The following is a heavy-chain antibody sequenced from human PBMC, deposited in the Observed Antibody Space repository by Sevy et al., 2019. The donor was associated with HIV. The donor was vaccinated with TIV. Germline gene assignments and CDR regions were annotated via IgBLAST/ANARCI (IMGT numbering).Heavy chain of an antibody. Sequence: GGSLRLSCAASGFTFSSYSMNWVRQAPGKGLEWVSSISSSSYIYYADSVKGRFTISRDNAKNSLYLQMNSLRAEDTAVYYCARRGYCSSTSCYRAFDIWGQGTMVTVSS. J-gene: IGHJ3*02. CDR3: ARRGYCSSTSCYRAFDI. V-gene: IGHV3-21*01. CDR1: GFTFSSYS. CDR2: ISSSSYI. D-gene: IGHD2-2*03.